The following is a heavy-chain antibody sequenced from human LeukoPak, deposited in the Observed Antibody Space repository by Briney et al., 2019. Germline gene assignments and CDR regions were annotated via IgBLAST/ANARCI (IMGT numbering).Heavy chain of an antibody. V-gene: IGHV4-61*02. CDR1: GGSISSGSYY. CDR3: ARAHDSSGYRLDY. D-gene: IGHD3-22*01. J-gene: IGHJ4*02. CDR2: IYTSGST. Sequence: SETLSLTCTVSGGSISSGSYYWSWIQQPAGKGLEWIGRIYTSGSTNYNPSLKSRVTISVDTSKNQFSLKLSSVTAADTAVYYCARAHDSSGYRLDYRGQGTLVTVSS.